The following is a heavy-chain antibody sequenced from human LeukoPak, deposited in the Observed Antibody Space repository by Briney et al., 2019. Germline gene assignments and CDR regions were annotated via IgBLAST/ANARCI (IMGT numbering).Heavy chain of an antibody. CDR2: ISSSSSYI. D-gene: IGHD2-2*01. J-gene: IGHJ5*02. Sequence: GGSLRLSCAASGFTFSSDSMNWVRQAPRKGLEWVSSISSSSSYIYYADSVKGRFTISRDNAKNSLYLQMNSLRAEDTAVYYCARDLPPSVVVPYGWFDPWGQGTLVTVSS. CDR3: ARDLPPSVVVPYGWFDP. V-gene: IGHV3-21*01. CDR1: GFTFSSDS.